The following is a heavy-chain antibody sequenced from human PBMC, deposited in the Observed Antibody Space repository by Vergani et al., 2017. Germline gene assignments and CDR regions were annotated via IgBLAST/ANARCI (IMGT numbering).Heavy chain of an antibody. D-gene: IGHD1-26*01. V-gene: IGHV1-69*01. J-gene: IGHJ3*02. CDR1: GGTFSSYA. CDR3: ARDHGEVGAGAFDI. Sequence: QVQLVQSGAEVKKPGSSVKVSCKASGGTFSSYAISWVRQAPGQGLEWMGGIIPIFGTANYAQKFQGRVTITADESTSTVYMELSSLRSEDTAVYYCARDHGEVGAGAFDIWGQGTMVTVSS. CDR2: IIPIFGTA.